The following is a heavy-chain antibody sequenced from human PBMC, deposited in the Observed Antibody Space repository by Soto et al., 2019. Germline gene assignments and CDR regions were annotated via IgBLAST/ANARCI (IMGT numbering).Heavy chain of an antibody. CDR1: GGSISSSSYY. V-gene: IGHV4-39*01. D-gene: IGHD6-19*01. CDR2: XXYXGXX. Sequence: SETLSPTCTVSGGSISSSSYYWGWIRQPTGKGLEWXGSXXYXGXXXYXXSLKSRVTISVDTSKNQFSLKLSSVTAADTAVYYCGLVSRYYYGMDVWGQGTTVTASS. CDR3: GLVSRYYYGMDV. J-gene: IGHJ6*02.